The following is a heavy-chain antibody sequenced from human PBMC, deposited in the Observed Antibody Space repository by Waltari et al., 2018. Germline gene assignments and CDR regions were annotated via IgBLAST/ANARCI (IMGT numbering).Heavy chain of an antibody. V-gene: IGHV4-38-2*02. CDR1: GYSISSGYY. J-gene: IGHJ5*02. CDR3: ARDPHCSSTSCQFNWFDP. Sequence: QVQLQESGPGLVKPSETLSLTCAVSGYSISSGYYWGWIRQPPGKGLEWIGSIYHSGSTYYNPSLKSRVTISVDTSKNQFSLKLSSVTAADTAVYYCARDPHCSSTSCQFNWFDPWGQGTLVTVSS. CDR2: IYHSGST. D-gene: IGHD2-2*01.